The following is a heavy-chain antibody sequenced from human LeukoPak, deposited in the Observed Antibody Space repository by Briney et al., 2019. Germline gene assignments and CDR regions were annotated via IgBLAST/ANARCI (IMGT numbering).Heavy chain of an antibody. CDR3: ARRGTDASFSFFDV. D-gene: IGHD1-1*01. CDR2: ISGDTTYI. J-gene: IGHJ3*01. Sequence: GGSLRLSCAASGFTFSSFTMHWVRQIPGERPEWVSSISGDTTYIYYADSIKGRFTISRDNTNTSLFLQMNSLRAEDTATYFCARRGTDASFSFFDVWGQGTMVTVSS. CDR1: GFTFSSFT. V-gene: IGHV3-21*01.